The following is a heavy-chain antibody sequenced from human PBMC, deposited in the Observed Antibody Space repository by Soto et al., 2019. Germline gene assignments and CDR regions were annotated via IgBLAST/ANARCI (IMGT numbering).Heavy chain of an antibody. V-gene: IGHV1-2*02. Sequence: QVQLVQSGAEVKKPGASVKVSCKASGYTFTGYYMHWVRQAPGQGLEWMGWINPNSGGTNYAQKFQGRVTMTRDTSISTAYMELSRLRSDDTAVYYCARADGHRYYDSSGYQSMEYYYFDYWGQGTLVTVSS. CDR2: INPNSGGT. CDR1: GYTFTGYY. D-gene: IGHD3-22*01. CDR3: ARADGHRYYDSSGYQSMEYYYFDY. J-gene: IGHJ4*02.